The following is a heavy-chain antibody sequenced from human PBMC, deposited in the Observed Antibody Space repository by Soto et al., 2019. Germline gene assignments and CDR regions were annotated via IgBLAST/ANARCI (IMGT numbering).Heavy chain of an antibody. V-gene: IGHV3-23*01. J-gene: IGHJ6*02. CDR1: GFTFSDYF. CDR3: AKDLHWYGMDV. CDR2: INKDGGTT. Sequence: EVQLLESGGGLVQPGASLRLSCAASGFTFSDYFMNWVRQAPGKGLEWVSGINKDGGTTQNADFVRGRFTISRDNSRNTLYLQMNSVRAEDTALYYCAKDLHWYGMDVWGLGTTVTVS. D-gene: IGHD1-20*01.